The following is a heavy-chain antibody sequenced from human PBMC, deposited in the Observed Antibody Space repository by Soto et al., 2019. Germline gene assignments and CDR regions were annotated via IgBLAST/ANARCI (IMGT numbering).Heavy chain of an antibody. CDR1: GFTFSSYA. Sequence: GGSLRLSCAASGFTFSSYAMHWVRQAPGKGLEWVAVISYDGSNKYYADSVKGRFTISRDNSKNTLYLQMNSLRAEDTAVYYCARESGPGYSSGNFDYWGQGTLVTVSS. J-gene: IGHJ4*02. D-gene: IGHD6-19*01. V-gene: IGHV3-30-3*01. CDR2: ISYDGSNK. CDR3: ARESGPGYSSGNFDY.